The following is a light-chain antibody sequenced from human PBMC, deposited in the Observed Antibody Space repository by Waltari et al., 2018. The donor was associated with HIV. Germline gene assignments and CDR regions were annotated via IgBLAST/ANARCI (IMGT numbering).Light chain of an antibody. J-gene: IGKJ1*01. Sequence: EIVMTQSPATLSVSPGERATLSCRASESISSNLAWYQHKPGQAPRLLIYSVSTRATGIPARFSGSGFGTEFTLTISSLQSEDFAVYYCQVYNTWPRTFGQGTRVEIK. V-gene: IGKV3-15*01. CDR3: QVYNTWPRT. CDR2: SVS. CDR1: ESISSN.